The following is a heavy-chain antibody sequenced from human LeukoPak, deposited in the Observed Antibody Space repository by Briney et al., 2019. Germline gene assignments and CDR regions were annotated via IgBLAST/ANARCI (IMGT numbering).Heavy chain of an antibody. CDR1: GGTFSSFA. V-gene: IGHV1-69*13. Sequence: SVKVSCKTSGGTFSSFAISWVRQAPGQGLEWMGGIIPIFPRTNYAEKFQGRVTINADESTRTAYMELSSLRSEDTAVYYCATGMGGRSYNWFDSWGQGTLVTVSS. D-gene: IGHD1-26*01. CDR3: ATGMGGRSYNWFDS. CDR2: IIPIFPRT. J-gene: IGHJ5*01.